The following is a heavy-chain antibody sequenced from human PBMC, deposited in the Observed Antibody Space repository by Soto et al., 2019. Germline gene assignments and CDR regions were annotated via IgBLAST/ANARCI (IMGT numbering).Heavy chain of an antibody. CDR3: SRRAPEGFDP. J-gene: IGHJ5*02. V-gene: IGHV4-39*01. CDR1: GGSFGSSAYY. Sequence: PSETLSLTCTVSGGSFGSSAYYWGWIRRAPGKGLEWIGSINSSGSTFSNPSLKSQVTLTVDTSKNQFSLKLTSVTAADTALYYCSRRAPEGFDPWGQGTLVTVSS. CDR2: INSSGST.